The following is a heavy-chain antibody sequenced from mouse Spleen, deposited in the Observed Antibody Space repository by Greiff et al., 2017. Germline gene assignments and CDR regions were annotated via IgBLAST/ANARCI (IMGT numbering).Heavy chain of an antibody. D-gene: IGHD2-14*01. Sequence: VQRVESGPGLVAPSQSLSITCTISGFSLTSYGVHWVRQPPGKGLEWLVVIWSDGSTTYNSALKSRLSISKDNSKSQVFLKMNSLQTDDTAMYYCARHDRYDDAMDYWGQGTSVTVSS. CDR1: GFSLTSYG. V-gene: IGHV2-6-1*01. J-gene: IGHJ4*01. CDR2: IWSDGST. CDR3: ARHDRYDDAMDY.